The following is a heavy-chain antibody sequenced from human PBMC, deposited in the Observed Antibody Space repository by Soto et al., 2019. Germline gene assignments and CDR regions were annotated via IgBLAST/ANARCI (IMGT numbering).Heavy chain of an antibody. Sequence: PSETLSLTCTVSGGSISSGGYYWSWIRQHPGKGLEWIGYIYYSGSTYYNPSLKSRVTISVDTSKNQFSLKLSSVTAADTAVYYCARADPEYSSSYLDYWGQGTLATVSS. D-gene: IGHD6-6*01. CDR3: ARADPEYSSSYLDY. CDR2: IYYSGST. J-gene: IGHJ4*02. V-gene: IGHV4-31*03. CDR1: GGSISSGGYY.